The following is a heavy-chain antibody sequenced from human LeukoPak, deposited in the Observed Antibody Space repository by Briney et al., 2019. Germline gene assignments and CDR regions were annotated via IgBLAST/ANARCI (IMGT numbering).Heavy chain of an antibody. J-gene: IGHJ4*02. Sequence: GGSLRLSCAASGFTFSRYWMHWVRQAPGKGLMWVSRISPDGSTTLYADSVKGRFTISRDNAKNTLSLEMNSLGDEDTAVYYCSRDFNGRNDFWGQGTLVTVSS. CDR3: SRDFNGRNDF. CDR2: ISPDGSTT. CDR1: GFTFSRYW. D-gene: IGHD1-14*01. V-gene: IGHV3-74*03.